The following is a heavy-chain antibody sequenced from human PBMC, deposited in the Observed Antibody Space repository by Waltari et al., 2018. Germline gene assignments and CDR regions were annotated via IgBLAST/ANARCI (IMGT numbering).Heavy chain of an antibody. CDR3: ARGSYGDYVGY. D-gene: IGHD4-17*01. Sequence: QVQLQESGPGLVKPSETLSLTCAVSGYSISSGYYWGWIRQPPGKGLEWIGSIYHSGSTYYNPSLKSRGTISVDTSKNQFSLKLSSVTAADTAVYYCARGSYGDYVGYWGQGTLVTVSS. CDR1: GYSISSGYY. V-gene: IGHV4-38-2*01. CDR2: IYHSGST. J-gene: IGHJ4*02.